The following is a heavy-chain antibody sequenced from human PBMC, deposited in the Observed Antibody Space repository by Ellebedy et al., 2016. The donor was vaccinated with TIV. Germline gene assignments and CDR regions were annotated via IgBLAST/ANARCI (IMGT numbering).Heavy chain of an antibody. CDR2: IHEGGSVK. J-gene: IGHJ6*04. V-gene: IGHV3-7*02. Sequence: GGSLRLSXAASGFSFRTSWMSWVRQAPGRGLEWLANIHEGGSVKYYLDSLNGRFTISRDNAKNTLYLQMDDLRAEDTGVYYCASRNPNSMDIWGKGTTVTVSS. CDR3: ASRNPNSMDI. CDR1: GFSFRTSW. D-gene: IGHD4-23*01.